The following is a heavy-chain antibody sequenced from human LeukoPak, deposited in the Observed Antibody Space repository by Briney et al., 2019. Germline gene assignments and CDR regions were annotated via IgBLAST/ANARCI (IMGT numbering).Heavy chain of an antibody. CDR1: GFTFRNYW. CDR2: IKQDGSEK. Sequence: GGSLRLSCAASGFTFRNYWMSWVRQAPGKGLGWVANIKQDGSEKLYVDSVKGRFTISRDNAKNSLHLQMNSLRAEDTAIYFCARLSSSGYSSDNWGQGTLVTVSS. J-gene: IGHJ4*02. D-gene: IGHD2-2*01. V-gene: IGHV3-7*03. CDR3: ARLSSSGYSSDN.